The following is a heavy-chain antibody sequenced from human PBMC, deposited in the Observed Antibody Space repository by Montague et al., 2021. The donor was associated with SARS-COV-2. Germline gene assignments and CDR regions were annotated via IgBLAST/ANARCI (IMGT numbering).Heavy chain of an antibody. V-gene: IGHV3-30*04. D-gene: IGHD3-10*01. CDR3: ALPPPGPIVRGVIAPFDF. CDR1: GFPFSSFS. J-gene: IGHJ4*02. CDR2: ISYDGSNN. Sequence: SLRLSCAASGFPFSSFSMHWVRQAPGKGLEWVSVISYDGSNNSYLDSVKGRFTISRDNSKNTLFLQTNSLSAEDTAVYYCALPPPGPIVRGVIAPFDFWGQGTLGTVSS.